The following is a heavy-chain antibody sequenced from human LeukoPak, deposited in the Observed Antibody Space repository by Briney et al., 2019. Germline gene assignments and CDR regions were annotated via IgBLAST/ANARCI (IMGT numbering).Heavy chain of an antibody. CDR1: GGSISSGGHY. Sequence: SETLSLTCIVSGGSISSGGHYWGWIRQPPGKGLEWIGSIYYSGSTYYNPSLNSRVTMFIDMSKNHFSLKMSSVTATDTAVYYCARHPVWWSRYYWYFDLWGRGTLVTVSS. J-gene: IGHJ2*01. CDR3: ARHPVWWSRYYWYFDL. V-gene: IGHV4-39*01. D-gene: IGHD2-21*01. CDR2: IYYSGST.